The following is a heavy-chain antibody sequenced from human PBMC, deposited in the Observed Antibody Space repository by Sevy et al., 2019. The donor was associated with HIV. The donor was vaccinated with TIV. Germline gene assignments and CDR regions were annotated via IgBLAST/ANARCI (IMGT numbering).Heavy chain of an antibody. D-gene: IGHD6-19*01. CDR1: GFKFDNYA. J-gene: IGHJ4*02. Sequence: GGYLRLSCAASGFKFDNYAMAWVRQAPGQGLVWISAISVSGRLSYADSVKGRFTISRDSSKKMIYLHLNSLRADDTATAYCAKDRYSSGLLYYFDHWGQGTLVTVSS. CDR3: AKDRYSSGLLYYFDH. CDR2: ISVSGRL. V-gene: IGHV3-23*01.